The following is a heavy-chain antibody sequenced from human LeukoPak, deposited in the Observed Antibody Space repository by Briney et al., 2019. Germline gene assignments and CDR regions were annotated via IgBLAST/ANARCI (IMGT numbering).Heavy chain of an antibody. CDR2: IYYSGST. CDR3: ARDLVFWSETWFDP. Sequence: SETLSLTCTVSGGSISSYYWSWIRQPPGKGLEWIGYIYYSGSTNYNPSLKSRVTISVDTSKNQFSLKLSSVTAADTAVYYCARDLVFWSETWFDPWGQGTLVTVSS. D-gene: IGHD3-3*01. CDR1: GGSISSYY. V-gene: IGHV4-59*01. J-gene: IGHJ5*02.